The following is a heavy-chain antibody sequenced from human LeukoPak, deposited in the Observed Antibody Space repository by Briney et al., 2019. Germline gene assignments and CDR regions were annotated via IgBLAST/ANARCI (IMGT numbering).Heavy chain of an antibody. CDR3: ARAPRITMVRGVIYWFDP. V-gene: IGHV1-8*03. J-gene: IGHJ5*02. CDR1: GYTFTSYD. D-gene: IGHD3-10*01. Sequence: ASVKVSCKASGYTFTSYDINWVRQATGQGLEWMGWMNPNSGNTGYAQKFQGRVTITRNTSISTAYMELSGLRSEDTAVYYCARAPRITMVRGVIYWFDPWGQGTLVTVSS. CDR2: MNPNSGNT.